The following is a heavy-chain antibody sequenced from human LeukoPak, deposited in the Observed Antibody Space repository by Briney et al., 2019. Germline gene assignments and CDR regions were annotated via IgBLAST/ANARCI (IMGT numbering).Heavy chain of an antibody. CDR1: GGTFSSYA. V-gene: IGHV1-69*06. CDR2: IIPIFGTA. D-gene: IGHD3-9*01. Sequence: SVKVSCKASGGTFSSYAISWVRQAPGQGLEWMGGIIPIFGTANYAQKFQGRVTITADKSTSTAYMELSSLRFEDTAVYYCARDHHDILTGYELRWFDPWGQGTLVTVSS. CDR3: ARDHHDILTGYELRWFDP. J-gene: IGHJ5*02.